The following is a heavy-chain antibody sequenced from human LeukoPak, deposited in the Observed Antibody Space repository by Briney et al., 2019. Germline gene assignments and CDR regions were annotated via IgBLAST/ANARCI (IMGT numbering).Heavy chain of an antibody. D-gene: IGHD3-9*01. V-gene: IGHV3-9*01. CDR3: AKDMGYDILTGYPPDY. CDR2: ISWNSGSI. Sequence: PGGSLRLSCAASGFTFDDYAMHWVRQAPGKGLEWVSGISWNSGSIGYADSVKGRFTISRDNAKNSQYLQMNSLRAEDTALYYCAKDMGYDILTGYPPDYWGQGTLVTVSS. J-gene: IGHJ4*02. CDR1: GFTFDDYA.